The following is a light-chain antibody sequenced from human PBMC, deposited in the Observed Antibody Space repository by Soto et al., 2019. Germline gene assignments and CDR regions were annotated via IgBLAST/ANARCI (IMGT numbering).Light chain of an antibody. Sequence: EIVLTQSPGTLSLSPGERATLSCRASQSVSSSYLAWYQQKPGQAPRPHIYGASSRATGIPDRFSGSGSGTDFTLTISRLEPEDFAVYYCQQYGSSPRTFGQGTKVEIK. CDR2: GAS. V-gene: IGKV3-20*01. J-gene: IGKJ1*01. CDR3: QQYGSSPRT. CDR1: QSVSSSY.